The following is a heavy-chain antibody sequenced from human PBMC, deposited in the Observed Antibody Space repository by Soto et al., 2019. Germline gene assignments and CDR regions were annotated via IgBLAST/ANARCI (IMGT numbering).Heavy chain of an antibody. J-gene: IGHJ6*02. CDR3: ATSHTSYYYYGMDV. Sequence: SETLSLTCTVSGGSISSSSYYWGWIRQPPGKGLEWIGSIYYSGSTYYNPSLKSRVTISVDTSKNQFSLKLSSVTAADTAVYYCATSHTSYYYYGMDVWGQGTTVTVSS. CDR1: GGSISSSSYY. CDR2: IYYSGST. V-gene: IGHV4-39*01. D-gene: IGHD3-16*01.